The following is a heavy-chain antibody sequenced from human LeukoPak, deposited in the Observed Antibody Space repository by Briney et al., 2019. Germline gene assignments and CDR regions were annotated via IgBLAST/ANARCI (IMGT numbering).Heavy chain of an antibody. J-gene: IGHJ4*02. V-gene: IGHV4-4*02. CDR3: ARVIRDGYNTLFDY. Sequence: GEIYHSGSTNYNPSLKSRVTISVDKSKNQFSLRLSSVTAADTAVYYCARVIRDGYNTLFDYWGQGTLVTVSS. D-gene: IGHD5-24*01. CDR2: IYHSGST.